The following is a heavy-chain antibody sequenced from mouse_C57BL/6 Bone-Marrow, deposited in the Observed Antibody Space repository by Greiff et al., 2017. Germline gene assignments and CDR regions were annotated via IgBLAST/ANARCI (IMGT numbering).Heavy chain of an antibody. V-gene: IGHV8-12*01. J-gene: IGHJ3*01. Sequence: QVTLKVSGPGLLQSSQTLSLTCSFSGFSLSTSGMGVSWIRQPSGKGLEWLAHIYWDDDKRYNPSLKSRLTISKDTSRNQVFLKITSVDTADTATYYCARTGPAWFAYWGQGTLVTVSA. CDR1: GFSLSTSGMG. CDR2: IYWDDDK. CDR3: ARTGPAWFAY.